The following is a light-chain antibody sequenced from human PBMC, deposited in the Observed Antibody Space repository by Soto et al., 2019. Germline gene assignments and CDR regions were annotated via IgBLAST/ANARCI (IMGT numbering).Light chain of an antibody. CDR1: SSDVGGYDY. Sequence: QSALTQPASVSGSPGQSIAISCTGTSSDVGGYDYVSWYQQHPDKAPKLMIYEVTKRPSGVSNCFSGSKSGNTASLTISGLQPEDEADYYCSSHTRGSTRVFGSGTKVTVL. CDR2: EVT. J-gene: IGLJ1*01. CDR3: SSHTRGSTRV. V-gene: IGLV2-14*01.